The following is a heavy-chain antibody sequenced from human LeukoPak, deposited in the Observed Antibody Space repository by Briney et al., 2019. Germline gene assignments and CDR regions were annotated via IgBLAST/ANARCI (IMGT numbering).Heavy chain of an antibody. D-gene: IGHD3-22*01. J-gene: IGHJ4*02. CDR3: ARLPPPYYYDSSGYGSDY. CDR1: GGSISSSSYY. V-gene: IGHV4-39*01. Sequence: SETLSLTCTVSGGSISSSSYYWGWIRQPPGKGLEWMGSIYYSGSTYYNPSLKSRVTISVDTSKNQFSLKLSSVTAADTAVYYCARLPPPYYYDSSGYGSDYWGQGTLVTVSS. CDR2: IYYSGST.